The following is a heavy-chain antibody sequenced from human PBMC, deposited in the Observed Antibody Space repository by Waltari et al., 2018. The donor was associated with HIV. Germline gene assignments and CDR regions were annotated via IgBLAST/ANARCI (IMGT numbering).Heavy chain of an antibody. J-gene: IGHJ5*02. CDR1: GFTFSSYS. CDR2: ISSSRSTI. V-gene: IGHV3-48*01. Sequence: EVQLVESGGGLVQPGGSLRLSCAASGFTFSSYSMNWVRQAPGKGLEWVSYISSSRSTIYYADSVKGRYTISRDNAKNSLYLQRNSLRAEDTAVYYWARDRYYDSSGYSLYNWFDPWGQGTLVTVSS. CDR3: ARDRYYDSSGYSLYNWFDP. D-gene: IGHD3-22*01.